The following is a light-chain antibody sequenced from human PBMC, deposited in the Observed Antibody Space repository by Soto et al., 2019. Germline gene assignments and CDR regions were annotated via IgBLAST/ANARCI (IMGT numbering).Light chain of an antibody. CDR1: QSVTSD. V-gene: IGKV3D-15*01. CDR3: QQYNSWPLT. CDR2: DIF. J-gene: IGKJ4*01. Sequence: SAGHLTQSPCALATPSGRASQSVTSDLAWYQQKPGKAPRLVIYDIFTMPTGVPTRISGSGSGTEFTLTISSLQSEDFAIYYCQQYNSWPLTFGGGTKVDIK.